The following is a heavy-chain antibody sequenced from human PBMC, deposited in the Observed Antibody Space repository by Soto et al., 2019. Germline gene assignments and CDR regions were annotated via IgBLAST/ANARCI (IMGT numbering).Heavy chain of an antibody. V-gene: IGHV3-7*01. CDR3: ARGLRGYSYGTYFDY. CDR1: GFTFSSYW. J-gene: IGHJ4*02. CDR2: IKQDGSEK. Sequence: HPGGSLRLSCAASGFTFSSYWMSWVRQAPGKGLEWVANIKQDGSEKYYVDSVKGRFTISRDNAKNSLYLQMNSLRAEDTAVYYCARGLRGYSYGTYFDYWGQGTLVTVSS. D-gene: IGHD5-18*01.